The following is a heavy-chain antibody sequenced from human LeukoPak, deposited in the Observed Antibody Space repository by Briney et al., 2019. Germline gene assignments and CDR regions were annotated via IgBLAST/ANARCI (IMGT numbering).Heavy chain of an antibody. D-gene: IGHD3-22*01. CDR3: ATVQPEYYYDSSGYPYYFDY. Sequence: GGSLRLSCAASGFTFSSYWMSWVRQAPGKGLEWVANIKQDGSEKYYVDSVKGRFTISRGNAKNSLYLQMNSLRAEDTAVYYCATVQPEYYYDSSGYPYYFDYWGQGTLVTVSS. V-gene: IGHV3-7*01. CDR2: IKQDGSEK. CDR1: GFTFSSYW. J-gene: IGHJ4*02.